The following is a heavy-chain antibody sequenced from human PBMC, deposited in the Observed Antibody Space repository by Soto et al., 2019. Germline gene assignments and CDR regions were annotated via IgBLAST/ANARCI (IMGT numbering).Heavy chain of an antibody. CDR1: GYSISSGYY. Sequence: PWETLSLTCAVSGYSISSGYYWGWIRQPPGKGLEWIGSIYHSGSTYYNPSLKSRVTISVDTSKNQFSLKLSSVTAADTAVYYCARDTWFGELALGYYYGMDVWGQGTTVTVSS. V-gene: IGHV4-38-2*02. J-gene: IGHJ6*02. CDR3: ARDTWFGELALGYYYGMDV. CDR2: IYHSGST. D-gene: IGHD3-10*01.